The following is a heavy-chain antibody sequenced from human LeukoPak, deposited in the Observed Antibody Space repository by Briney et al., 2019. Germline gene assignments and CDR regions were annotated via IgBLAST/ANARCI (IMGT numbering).Heavy chain of an antibody. V-gene: IGHV1-46*01. CDR2: INPSVGST. D-gene: IGHD3-3*01. J-gene: IGHJ6*03. Sequence: ASVKVSCKASGYTFTSYYMHWVRQAPGQGLEWMGIINPSVGSTSYAQKFQGRVTMTRDMSTSTVYMELSSLRSEDTAVYYCARDLLIPPATIFGEPPPNYYMDVWGKGTTVTVSS. CDR1: GYTFTSYY. CDR3: ARDLLIPPATIFGEPPPNYYMDV.